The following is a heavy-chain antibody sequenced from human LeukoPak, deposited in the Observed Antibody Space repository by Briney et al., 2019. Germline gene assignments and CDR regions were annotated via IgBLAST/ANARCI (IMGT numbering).Heavy chain of an antibody. D-gene: IGHD3-10*01. CDR3: ARVHPMVRGVLDY. CDR1: GYTFTSYY. J-gene: IGHJ4*02. Sequence: ASVKVSCKASGYTFTSYYMHWVRQAPGQGLEWMGITNPSGGSTSYAQKFQGRVTMTRDMSTSTVYMELRRLRSEDTAVYYCARVHPMVRGVLDYWGQGTLVTVSS. V-gene: IGHV1-46*01. CDR2: TNPSGGST.